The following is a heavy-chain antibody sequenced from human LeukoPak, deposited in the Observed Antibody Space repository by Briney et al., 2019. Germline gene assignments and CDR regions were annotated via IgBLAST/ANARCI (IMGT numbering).Heavy chain of an antibody. Sequence: GGSLRLSCAASGFTFSSYWMTWVRQAPGKGLEWVANIKPDGSQIYYVDSVKGRFTISRDNAKNSLYLQMNSLRAEDTAVYYCAKDSTAIPVDYWGQGTLVTVSS. CDR3: AKDSTAIPVDY. CDR2: IKPDGSQI. D-gene: IGHD2-21*02. V-gene: IGHV3-7*03. J-gene: IGHJ4*02. CDR1: GFTFSSYW.